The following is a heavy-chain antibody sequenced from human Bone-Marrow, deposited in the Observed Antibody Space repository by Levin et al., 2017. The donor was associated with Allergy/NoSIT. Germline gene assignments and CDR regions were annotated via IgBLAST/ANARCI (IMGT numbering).Heavy chain of an antibody. CDR2: INSDGSST. V-gene: IGHV3-74*01. J-gene: IGHJ4*02. CDR1: GFTFSSYW. D-gene: IGHD3-10*01. CDR3: ASCASMVRGGGFDY. Sequence: SCAASGFTFSSYWMHWVRQAPGKGLVWVSRINSDGSSTSYADSVKGRFTISRDNAKNTLYLQMNSLRAEDTAVYYCASCASMVRGGGFDYWGQGTLVTVSS.